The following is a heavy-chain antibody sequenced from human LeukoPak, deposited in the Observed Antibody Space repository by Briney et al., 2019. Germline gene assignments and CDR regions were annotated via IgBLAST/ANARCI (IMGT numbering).Heavy chain of an antibody. J-gene: IGHJ4*02. V-gene: IGHV3-23*01. Sequence: PGGSLRLSCAASGFTFSSYAMSWVRQAPGKGLEWVSAISGSGGSTYYADSVKGRFTISRDNSKNTLYLQMNSLRAEDTAVYYCARDIAVAGTFDYWGQGTLVTVSS. CDR2: ISGSGGST. CDR1: GFTFSSYA. D-gene: IGHD6-19*01. CDR3: ARDIAVAGTFDY.